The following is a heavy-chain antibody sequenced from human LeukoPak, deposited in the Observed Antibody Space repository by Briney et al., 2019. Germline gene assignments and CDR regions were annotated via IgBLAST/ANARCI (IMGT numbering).Heavy chain of an antibody. D-gene: IGHD2-2*01. CDR3: AKDLERSVGHTLSSTTCYGS. CDR1: GFTFSSYA. Sequence: GGSLRLSCAASGFTFSSYAMRWVRQAPGKGLECVLTLVGSGSTIYHSDSVKGRFTISRDNSKNTVYLLMNSLRAEDTAVYYCAKDLERSVGHTLSSTTCYGSWGQGTLVTVSS. V-gene: IGHV3-23*01. J-gene: IGHJ5*02. CDR2: LVGSGSTI.